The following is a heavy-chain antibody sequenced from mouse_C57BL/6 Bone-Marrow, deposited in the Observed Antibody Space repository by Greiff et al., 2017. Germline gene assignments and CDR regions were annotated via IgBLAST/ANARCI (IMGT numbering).Heavy chain of an antibody. J-gene: IGHJ2*01. V-gene: IGHV1-82*01. CDR1: GYAFSSSW. Sequence: VQLQQSGPELVKPGASVKISCKASGYAFSSSWMNWVKQRPGKGLEWIGRIYPGDGDTNYNGKFKGKATLTADNSSSTAYMQLSSLTSEDSAVYFCARDGYPTSFDDWGQGTTLTVSS. D-gene: IGHD2-2*01. CDR3: ARDGYPTSFDD. CDR2: IYPGDGDT.